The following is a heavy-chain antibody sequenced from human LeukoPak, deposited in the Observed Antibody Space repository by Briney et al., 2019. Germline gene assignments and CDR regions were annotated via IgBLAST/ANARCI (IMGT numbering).Heavy chain of an antibody. D-gene: IGHD2-2*02. J-gene: IGHJ4*02. CDR3: AKGRGFTSSTCYNY. CDR1: GFTFSNYA. Sequence: PGGSLRLSCAASGFTFSNYAMSWVRQAPGKGLEWVLPISGSGDSTSYADSVKGRFTISRDNSKNTLYLQMNSLRAEDTAVYYCAKGRGFTSSTCYNYWGQGTLVTVSS. V-gene: IGHV3-23*01. CDR2: ISGSGDST.